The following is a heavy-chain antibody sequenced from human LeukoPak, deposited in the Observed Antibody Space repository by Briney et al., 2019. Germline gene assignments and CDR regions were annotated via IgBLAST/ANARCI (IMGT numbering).Heavy chain of an antibody. CDR1: GGSFSGYY. J-gene: IGHJ4*02. CDR2: NNHSGST. CDR3: AREDTAMVTLRY. Sequence: SETLSLTCAVYGGSFSGYYWSWIRQPPGKGLEWMGENNHSGSTNYNPSLKSRVTISVDTSKNQFSLKLRSVTAADTSVYYCAREDTAMVTLRYWGQGTLVTVSS. D-gene: IGHD5-18*01. V-gene: IGHV4-34*01.